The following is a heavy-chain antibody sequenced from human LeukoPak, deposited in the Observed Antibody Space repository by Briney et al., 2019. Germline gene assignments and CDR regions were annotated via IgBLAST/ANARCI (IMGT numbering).Heavy chain of an antibody. CDR1: GFTFSSYA. D-gene: IGHD6-13*01. J-gene: IGHJ6*02. V-gene: IGHV3-23*01. CDR3: ARWLRGIAEEDGMDV. CDR2: ISGSGGST. Sequence: GGSRRLSCAASGFTFSSYAMSWVRQAPGKGLEWVSAISGSGGSTYYADSVKGRFTISRDNAKNSLYLQMNSLGAEDTAVYYCARWLRGIAEEDGMDVWGQGATVTVSS.